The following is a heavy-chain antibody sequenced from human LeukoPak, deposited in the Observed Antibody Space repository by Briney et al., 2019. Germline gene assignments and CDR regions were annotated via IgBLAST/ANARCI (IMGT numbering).Heavy chain of an antibody. D-gene: IGHD3-22*01. V-gene: IGHV1-2*02. J-gene: IGHJ2*01. CDR3: ARKRLGYFDL. CDR2: INPNSGGT. CDR1: GYTFTGYY. Sequence: ASVKVSCKASGYTFTGYYMHWVRQAPGQGLEWMGWINPNSGGTNYAQQFEGRLTMSRDMSISTAYMDLSILRSDDTAVYYCARKRLGYFDLWGRGTLVTVSS.